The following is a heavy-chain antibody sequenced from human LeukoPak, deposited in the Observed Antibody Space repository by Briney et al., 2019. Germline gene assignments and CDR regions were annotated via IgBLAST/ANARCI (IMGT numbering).Heavy chain of an antibody. CDR3: ARDKEYCSSTSCYGWFDP. D-gene: IGHD2-2*01. J-gene: IGHJ5*02. CDR1: GFTFSSYA. Sequence: GGSLRLSCAASGFTFSSYATHWVRQAPGKGLEWVAVISYDGSNKYYADSVKGRFTISRDNSKNTLYLQMNSLRAEDTAVYYCARDKEYCSSTSCYGWFDPWGQGTLVTVSS. V-gene: IGHV3-30-3*01. CDR2: ISYDGSNK.